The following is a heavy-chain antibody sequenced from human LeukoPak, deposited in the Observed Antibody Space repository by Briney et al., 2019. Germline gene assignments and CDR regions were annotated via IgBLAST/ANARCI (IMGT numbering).Heavy chain of an antibody. D-gene: IGHD5-24*01. CDR1: GFSFSSYN. J-gene: IGHJ4*02. Sequence: GGSLRLSCAASGFSFSSYNMDWVRQAPGEGLEWVSFIDSSSRYIYQADSVKGRFTISRDNAKNTLYLQMNSLRVEGTAVYYCARGGGGYPDYWGQGTLVTVSS. CDR2: IDSSSRYI. CDR3: ARGGGGYPDY. V-gene: IGHV3-21*01.